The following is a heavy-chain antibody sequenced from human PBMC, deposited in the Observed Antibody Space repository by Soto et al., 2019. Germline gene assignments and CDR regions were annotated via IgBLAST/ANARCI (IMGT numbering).Heavy chain of an antibody. V-gene: IGHV3-33*01. CDR2: IWYDGSNE. D-gene: IGHD3-10*01. CDR1: GFTFSSFG. J-gene: IGHJ6*02. CDR3: ARDYGSGMDV. Sequence: QVQLVESGGGVVQPGRSLRLSCAASGFTFSSFGMHWVRQAPGKGLEWVAFIWYDGSNEYYADSVKGRFTISRDNSENTLYLQMNSLRVEDTAVYYCARDYGSGMDVWGQGTTVTVSS.